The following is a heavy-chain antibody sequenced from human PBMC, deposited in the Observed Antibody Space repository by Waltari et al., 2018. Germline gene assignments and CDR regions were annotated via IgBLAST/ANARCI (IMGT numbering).Heavy chain of an antibody. J-gene: IGHJ3*02. CDR1: GYTFSSYA. Sequence: VQLVQSGAEVKKPGATVHISCKVSGYTFSSYAISWVRQAPGQGLEWMGGIIPIFGTANYAQKFQGRVTITTDESTSTAYMELSSLRSEDTAVYYCARENDSSGYYYDAFDIWGQGTMVTVSS. CDR2: IIPIFGTA. D-gene: IGHD3-22*01. V-gene: IGHV1-69*05. CDR3: ARENDSSGYYYDAFDI.